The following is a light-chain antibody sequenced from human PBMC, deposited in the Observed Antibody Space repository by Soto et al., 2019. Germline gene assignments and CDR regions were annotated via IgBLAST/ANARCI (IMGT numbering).Light chain of an antibody. CDR2: DVS. V-gene: IGKV1-33*01. Sequence: DIQMIQSPSSLSASVGDRVTITCQTSQDIKNYLNWYQQKPGKAPKLLIYDVSNLETGVPSRFSGSGSGTHCSLTISSLQPEDVATYYCQQYDHLPPLTFGGGTRVQIK. CDR1: QDIKNY. J-gene: IGKJ4*01. CDR3: QQYDHLPPLT.